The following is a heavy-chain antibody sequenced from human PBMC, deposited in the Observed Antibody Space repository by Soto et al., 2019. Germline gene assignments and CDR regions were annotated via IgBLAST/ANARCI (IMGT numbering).Heavy chain of an antibody. V-gene: IGHV4-34*01. Sequence: LSLTCAVYGGSFRGYYWTWIRQPPGKGLEWIGEIDHSGFTNYNPPLKSRVTISADTSKNQFSLKLASVTAADTAVYYCARAEYTHNYRGLDSWGQGTLVTVSS. D-gene: IGHD3-10*01. CDR3: ARAEYTHNYRGLDS. CDR2: IDHSGFT. J-gene: IGHJ5*01. CDR1: GGSFRGYY.